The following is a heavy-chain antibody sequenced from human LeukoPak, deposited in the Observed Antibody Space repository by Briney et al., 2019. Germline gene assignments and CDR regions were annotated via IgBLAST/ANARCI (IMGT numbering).Heavy chain of an antibody. CDR1: GYTFTGYY. CDR3: ARAVGYCSSTSCQNWFDP. J-gene: IGHJ5*02. D-gene: IGHD2-2*01. V-gene: IGHV1-2*02. CDR2: INPNSGGT. Sequence: ASVKVSCKASGYTFTGYYMHWVRQAPGQGLEWMGWINPNSGGTNYAQKFQGRVTMTRDTSISTAYVELSRLRSDDTAVYYCARAVGYCSSTSCQNWFDPWGQGTLVTVSS.